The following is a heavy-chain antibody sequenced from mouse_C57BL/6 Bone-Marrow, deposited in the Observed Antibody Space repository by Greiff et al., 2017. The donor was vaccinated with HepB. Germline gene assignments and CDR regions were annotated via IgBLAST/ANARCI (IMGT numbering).Heavy chain of an antibody. J-gene: IGHJ3*01. CDR1: GYTFTSYW. CDR2: IYPGSGST. D-gene: IGHD2-2*01. V-gene: IGHV1-55*01. Sequence: QVQLQQPGAELVKPGASVKMSCKASGYTFTSYWITWVKQRPGQGLEWIGDIYPGSGSTNYNEKFKSKATLTVDTSSSTAYMQLSSLTSEDSAVYYCARGGMVTTGFAYWGQGTLVTVSA. CDR3: ARGGMVTTGFAY.